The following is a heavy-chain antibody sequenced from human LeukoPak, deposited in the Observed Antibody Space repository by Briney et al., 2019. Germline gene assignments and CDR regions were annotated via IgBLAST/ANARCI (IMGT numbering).Heavy chain of an antibody. CDR1: GGSFSGYY. D-gene: IGHD3-3*01. Sequence: SETLSLTCAVYGGSFSGYYWSWIRQPPGKGLEWIGEINHSGSTNYNPSLKSRVTISVDTSKNQFSLKLSSVTAADTAVYYCAKSDYELYDFWGFDPWGQGTLVTVSS. J-gene: IGHJ5*02. CDR2: INHSGST. V-gene: IGHV4-34*01. CDR3: AKSDYELYDFWGFDP.